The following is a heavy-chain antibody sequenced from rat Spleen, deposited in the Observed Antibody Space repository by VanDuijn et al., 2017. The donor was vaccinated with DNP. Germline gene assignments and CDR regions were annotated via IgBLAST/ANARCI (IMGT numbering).Heavy chain of an antibody. D-gene: IGHD4-3*01. CDR3: ARHNSGYFDY. J-gene: IGHJ2*01. V-gene: IGHV5-7*01. CDR1: GFTFSNYD. CDR2: ISYDGSST. Sequence: EVQLVESGGGLVQPGRSMKLSCAASGFTFSNYDMAWVRQAPKKGLEWVATISYDGSSTNYRDSVKGRFTISRDNAKSTLYLQMDSLRSEDTATYYCARHNSGYFDYWGQGVMVTVSS.